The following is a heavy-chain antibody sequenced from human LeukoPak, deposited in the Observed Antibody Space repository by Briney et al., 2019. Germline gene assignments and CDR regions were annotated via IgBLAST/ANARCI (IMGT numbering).Heavy chain of an antibody. D-gene: IGHD3-10*01. Sequence: SETLSLTCTVSGGSISSYYWSWIRQPPGKGLEWIGYIYYSGSTNYNPSLKSRVTISVDTSKNQFSLKLSSVTAADTAVYYCARRIYGSGSYYKLAWFDPWGQGTLVTVSS. CDR2: IYYSGST. CDR3: ARRIYGSGSYYKLAWFDP. J-gene: IGHJ5*02. V-gene: IGHV4-59*08. CDR1: GGSISSYY.